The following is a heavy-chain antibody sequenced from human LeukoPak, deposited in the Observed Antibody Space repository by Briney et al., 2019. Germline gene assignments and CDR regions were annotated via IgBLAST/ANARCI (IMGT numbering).Heavy chain of an antibody. Sequence: GGPLRLSCAAWGFPFSIYAMLWLRQAPGKGREWVAVISYDGSNKYYADSVKGRFTISRDNSKNTLYLQMNSLRAEDTAVYYCARDSSGWYGYYYGMDVWGQGTTVTVSS. CDR1: GFPFSIYA. J-gene: IGHJ6*02. D-gene: IGHD6-19*01. V-gene: IGHV3-30-3*01. CDR3: ARDSSGWYGYYYGMDV. CDR2: ISYDGSNK.